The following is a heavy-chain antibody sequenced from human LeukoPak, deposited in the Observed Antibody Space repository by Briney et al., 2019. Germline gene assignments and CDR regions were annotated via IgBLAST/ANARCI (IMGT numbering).Heavy chain of an antibody. V-gene: IGHV3-48*01. CDR3: ARGEVHYYGSGSDY. Sequence: PGGSLRLSCAASGFTFSSYSMNWVRQAPGKGLEWVSYISSRSATIYYADSVKGRFTISRDNAKNSLYLQMNSLRAEDTAVYYCARGEVHYYGSGSDYWGQGTLVTVSS. D-gene: IGHD3-10*01. CDR1: GFTFSSYS. CDR2: ISSRSATI. J-gene: IGHJ4*02.